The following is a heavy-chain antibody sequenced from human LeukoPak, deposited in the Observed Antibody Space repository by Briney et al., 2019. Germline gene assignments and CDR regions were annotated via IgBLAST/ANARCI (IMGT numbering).Heavy chain of an antibody. V-gene: IGHV3-11*04. CDR2: ISSSGSTI. CDR1: GFTFSDYY. J-gene: IGHJ4*02. Sequence: GGSLRLSCAASGFTFSDYYMSWIRPAPGKGLEWVSYISSSGSTIYYADSVKGRFTISRDNAKNSLYLQMNSLRAEDTAVYYCAGQRGYSYGNFDCWGQGTLVTVSS. CDR3: AGQRGYSYGNFDC. D-gene: IGHD5-18*01.